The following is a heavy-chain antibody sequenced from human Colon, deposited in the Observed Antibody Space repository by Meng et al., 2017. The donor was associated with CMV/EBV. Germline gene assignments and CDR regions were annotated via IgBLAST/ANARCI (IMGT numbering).Heavy chain of an antibody. V-gene: IGHV4-59*08. CDR2: VYYSGSA. D-gene: IGHD6-13*01. CDR3: ARQAIAAAGTWWFDP. Sequence: SETLSLTCSVSGESMTSHYWTWIRQPPGKGLEWMGPVYYSGSATYSPSLRSRISISVDMSKNQFSLKLSSVTAADTAVYYCARQAIAAAGTWWFDPWGQGTLVTVSS. J-gene: IGHJ5*02. CDR1: GESMTSHY.